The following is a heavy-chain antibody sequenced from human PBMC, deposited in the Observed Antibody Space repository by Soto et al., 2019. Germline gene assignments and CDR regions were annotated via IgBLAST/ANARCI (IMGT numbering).Heavy chain of an antibody. CDR3: ATRGSMTTVTTFFGWYYHGMDV. CDR1: GYTFTSYY. V-gene: IGHV1-46*01. J-gene: IGHJ6*02. D-gene: IGHD4-17*01. CDR2: INPSGGST. Sequence: GASVKVSCKASGYTFTSYYMHWVRQAPGQGLEWMGIINPSGGSTSYAQKFQGRVTMTRDTSTSTVYMELSSLRSEDTAVYYCATRGSMTTVTTFFGWYYHGMDVWGQGTTVTVPS.